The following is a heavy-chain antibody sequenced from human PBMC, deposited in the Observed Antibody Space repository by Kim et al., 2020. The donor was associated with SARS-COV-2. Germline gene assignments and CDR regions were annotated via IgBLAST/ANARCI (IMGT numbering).Heavy chain of an antibody. V-gene: IGHV4-61*02. CDR3: ARGSLAYYYNT. D-gene: IGHD3-22*01. Sequence: DYNPSLKSRVTLSVDTSKNQFSLKLNSVTAADTAVYYCARGSLAYYYNTWGQGTLVTVSS. J-gene: IGHJ4*02.